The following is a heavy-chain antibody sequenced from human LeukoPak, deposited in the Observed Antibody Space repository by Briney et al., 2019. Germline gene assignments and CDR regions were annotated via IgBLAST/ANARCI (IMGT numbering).Heavy chain of an antibody. CDR1: GGSISSYY. J-gene: IGHJ3*02. CDR3: ARFTFGGDYDAFDI. D-gene: IGHD3-16*01. V-gene: IGHV4-59*01. CDR2: IYYSGST. Sequence: SETLSLTCTVSGGSISSYYWSWIRQPPGKGLGWIGYIYYSGSTNYNPSLKSRVTISVDTSKNQFSLKLSSVTAADTAVYYCARFTFGGDYDAFDIWGQGTMVTVSS.